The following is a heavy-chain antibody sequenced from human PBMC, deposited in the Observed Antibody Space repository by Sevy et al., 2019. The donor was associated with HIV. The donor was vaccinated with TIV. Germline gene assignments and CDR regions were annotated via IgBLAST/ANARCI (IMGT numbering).Heavy chain of an antibody. CDR2: INPSGGST. CDR1: GYTFTSYY. D-gene: IGHD4-17*01. Sequence: ASVKVSCKASGYTFTSYYMHWVRQAPGQGLEWMGIINPSGGSTSYAQKFQGRVTMTRDTSTSTVYMELSSLRSEDTAVYYCARGPATTVVTPSIVGYWGQGTLVTVSS. J-gene: IGHJ4*02. V-gene: IGHV1-46*03. CDR3: ARGPATTVVTPSIVGY.